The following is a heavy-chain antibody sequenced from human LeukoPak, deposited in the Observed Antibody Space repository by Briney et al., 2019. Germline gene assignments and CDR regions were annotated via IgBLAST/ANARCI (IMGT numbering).Heavy chain of an antibody. CDR3: ARSEA. V-gene: IGHV3-30*04. J-gene: IGHJ4*02. CDR2: ISYDGSDK. D-gene: IGHD1-14*01. Sequence: GGSLRLSCAASGFTFSSYAMHWVRQALGKGLEWVAVISYDGSDKYYADSVKGRFTISRDNSKNTLYLQMNSLRAEDTAVYYCARSEAWGQGTLVTVSS. CDR1: GFTFSSYA.